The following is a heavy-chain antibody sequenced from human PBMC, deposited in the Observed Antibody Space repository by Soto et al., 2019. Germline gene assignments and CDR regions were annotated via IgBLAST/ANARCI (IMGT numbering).Heavy chain of an antibody. D-gene: IGHD4-17*01. CDR3: ASGLDYGDYHDAFDI. CDR2: ISAIIGIA. V-gene: IGHV1-69*04. Sequence: GASVKVSCKASGYTFTSYGISWVRQAPGQGLEWMGRISAIIGIANYAQKFQGRVTITADTSTSTAYMELSSLRSEDTAVYYCASGLDYGDYHDAFDIWGQGTMVTVSS. J-gene: IGHJ3*02. CDR1: GYTFTSYG.